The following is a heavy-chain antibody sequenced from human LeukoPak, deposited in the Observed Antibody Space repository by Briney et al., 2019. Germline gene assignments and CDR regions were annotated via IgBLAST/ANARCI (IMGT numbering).Heavy chain of an antibody. J-gene: IGHJ4*02. CDR1: GCTFTSYG. V-gene: IGHV1-69*04. CDR3: AVAIVVVPAAILLGTSNFDY. D-gene: IGHD2-2*02. CDR2: IIPILGIA. Sequence: GASVKVSCKASGCTFTSYGISWVRQAPGQGLEWMGRIIPILGIANYAQKFQGRVTITADKSTSTAYMELSSLRSEDTAVYYCAVAIVVVPAAILLGTSNFDYWGQGTLVTVSS.